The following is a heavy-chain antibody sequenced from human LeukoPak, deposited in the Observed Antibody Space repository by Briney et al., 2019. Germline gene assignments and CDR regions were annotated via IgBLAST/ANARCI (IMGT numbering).Heavy chain of an antibody. V-gene: IGHV1-18*01. J-gene: IGHJ5*02. CDR2: ISAYNGNT. D-gene: IGHD3-22*01. CDR1: GYTFTSYG. Sequence: ASVKVSCKASGYTFTSYGISWVRQAPGQGLEWMGWISAYNGNTNYAQKLQGRVTMTTDTSTSTAYMELRSLRSDDTAVYYCARAAYYYDSSGYSNWFDPWGQGTLSPSPQ. CDR3: ARAAYYYDSSGYSNWFDP.